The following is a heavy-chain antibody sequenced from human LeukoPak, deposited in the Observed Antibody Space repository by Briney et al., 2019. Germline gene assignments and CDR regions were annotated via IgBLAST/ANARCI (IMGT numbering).Heavy chain of an antibody. V-gene: IGHV2-5*02. D-gene: IGHD3-22*01. Sequence: SGPTLVKPTQTLTLTCTFSGFSLSTSGVGVGWIRQPPGKALEWLALIYWDDDKRYSPSLKSRLTITKDTSKNQVVLTMTNMDPVDTATYYCARAYYYDSSGYYYAPFDYWGQGTLVTVSS. CDR1: GFSLSTSGVG. CDR3: ARAYYYDSSGYYYAPFDY. J-gene: IGHJ4*02. CDR2: IYWDDDK.